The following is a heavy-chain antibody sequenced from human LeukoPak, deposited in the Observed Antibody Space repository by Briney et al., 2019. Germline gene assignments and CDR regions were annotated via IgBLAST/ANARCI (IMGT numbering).Heavy chain of an antibody. D-gene: IGHD6-6*01. CDR3: AKMKGQRLDDYCMDV. CDR2: MTGSGGSS. V-gene: IGHV3-23*01. J-gene: IGHJ6*03. Sequence: GGSLRLSCEASGLAFRNFAMSWVRQAPGKGLEWVSGMTGSGGSSYYADSVKGRFTISRDNAKNALYLQMNSLRADDTALYYCAKMKGQRLDDYCMDVWGKGTTVTVSS. CDR1: GLAFRNFA.